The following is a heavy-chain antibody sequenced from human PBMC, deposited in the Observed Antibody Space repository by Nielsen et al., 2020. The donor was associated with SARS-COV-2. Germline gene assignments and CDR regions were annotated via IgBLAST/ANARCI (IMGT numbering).Heavy chain of an antibody. V-gene: IGHV4-30-4*01. J-gene: IGHJ4*02. CDR2: IYYSGRA. D-gene: IGHD7-27*01. Sequence: SETLSLTCTVSGGSIDNGDYYWSWIRQSPGKGLERIGYIYYSGRAFYNPSLKSRVSISIDTSKNRFSLRLSSVTAADTAVYYCARTAENWGPANFDYWGQGTPVTVSS. CDR3: ARTAENWGPANFDY. CDR1: GGSIDNGDYY.